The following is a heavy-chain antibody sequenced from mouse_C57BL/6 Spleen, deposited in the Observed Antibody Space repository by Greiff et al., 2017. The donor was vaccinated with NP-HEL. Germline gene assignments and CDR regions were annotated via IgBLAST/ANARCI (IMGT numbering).Heavy chain of an antibody. CDR1: GYAFSSSW. CDR3: ARGISYYDYDDYYAMDD. CDR2: IYPGDGDT. J-gene: IGHJ4*01. V-gene: IGHV1-82*01. Sequence: VQVVESGPELVKPGASVKISCKASGYAFSSSWMNWVKQRPGKGLEWIGRIYPGDGDTNYNGKFKGKATLTADKSSSTAYMQLSSLTSEDSAVYFCARGISYYDYDDYYAMDDWGQGTSVTVSS. D-gene: IGHD2-4*01.